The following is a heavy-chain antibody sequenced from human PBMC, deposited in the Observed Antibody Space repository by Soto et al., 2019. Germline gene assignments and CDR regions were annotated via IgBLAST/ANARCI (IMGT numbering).Heavy chain of an antibody. D-gene: IGHD3-3*01. CDR2: INHTGGT. J-gene: IGHJ5*02. CDR3: ATRITVFGLLIPPFDP. Sequence: SETLSLTCAVYGGSVNGYYWNWIRQPPGKGLEWIGEINHTGGTHYNPSLKSRVTMSVDTSKNQFSLRLSSVTAADTAIYCCATRITVFGLLIPPFDPWGQGTQVTVSS. CDR1: GGSVNGYY. V-gene: IGHV4-34*01.